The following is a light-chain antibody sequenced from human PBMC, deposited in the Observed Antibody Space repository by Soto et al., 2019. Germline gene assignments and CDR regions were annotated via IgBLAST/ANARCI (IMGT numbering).Light chain of an antibody. V-gene: IGLV2-23*01. CDR2: EGT. CDR3: CSYASSSTYV. Sequence: QSVLTQPASVSGSPGQSTTISCTETSSDVGSYNLVSWYQQHPGKAPKLMIYEGTKRPSGVSDRFSGSRSGNTASLTISGLQAEDEADYYCCSYASSSTYVFGNGTKVTVL. J-gene: IGLJ1*01. CDR1: SSDVGSYNL.